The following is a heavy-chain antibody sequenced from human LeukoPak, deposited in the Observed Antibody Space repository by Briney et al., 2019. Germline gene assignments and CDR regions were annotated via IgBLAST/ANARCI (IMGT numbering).Heavy chain of an antibody. Sequence: PSETLSLTCTVSGGSISGYFWSWIRQPPGKGLEWIGYIYYSGSTNYNPSLKSRVTISVDTSKNQFSLKLSSVTAADTAVYYCAINGVYNWNDYAFDVWGQGTMVTVSS. D-gene: IGHD1-1*01. CDR1: GGSISGYF. CDR2: IYYSGST. CDR3: AINGVYNWNDYAFDV. V-gene: IGHV4-59*08. J-gene: IGHJ3*01.